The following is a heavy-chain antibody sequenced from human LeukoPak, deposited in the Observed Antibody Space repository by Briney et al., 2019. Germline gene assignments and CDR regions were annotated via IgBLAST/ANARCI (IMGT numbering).Heavy chain of an antibody. Sequence: PSETLSLTCAVSGYSVSSGYYWGWIRQPPGKGLEWIGSIYHSGSTYYNPSLKSRVTISVDTSKNQFSLKLSSVTAAVTAVYYCARFFAAGAFDYWGQGTLVTVSS. CDR1: GYSVSSGYY. J-gene: IGHJ4*02. CDR3: ARFFAAGAFDY. V-gene: IGHV4-38-2*01. CDR2: IYHSGST. D-gene: IGHD6-13*01.